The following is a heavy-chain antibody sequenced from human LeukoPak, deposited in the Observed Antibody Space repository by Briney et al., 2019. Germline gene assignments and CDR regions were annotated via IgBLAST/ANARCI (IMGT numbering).Heavy chain of an antibody. CDR2: ISGSGGST. Sequence: PGGSLRLSCAASGFTFSSYAMSWVRQAPGKGLEWVSAISGSGGSTYYADSVKGRFTITRDNAKNSLYLQMNCLRAEDTAVYYCARYYDFWSGPMVYYYGMDVWGQGTTVTVSS. D-gene: IGHD3-3*01. V-gene: IGHV3-23*01. CDR3: ARYYDFWSGPMVYYYGMDV. J-gene: IGHJ6*02. CDR1: GFTFSSYA.